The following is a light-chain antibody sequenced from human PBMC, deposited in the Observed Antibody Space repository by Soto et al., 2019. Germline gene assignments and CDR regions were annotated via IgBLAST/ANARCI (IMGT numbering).Light chain of an antibody. CDR3: QQYYSTLWT. Sequence: DIVMTQSPDSLAVSLGERATINCKSSQSVLYSSNNKNYLAWYQQKPGQPPKLLIYWASNRESGVTDRFSGSGSGTDFTLNISSLQAEDVAVYYCQQYYSTLWTFGQGTKVEIK. V-gene: IGKV4-1*01. CDR1: QSVLYSSNNKNY. J-gene: IGKJ1*01. CDR2: WAS.